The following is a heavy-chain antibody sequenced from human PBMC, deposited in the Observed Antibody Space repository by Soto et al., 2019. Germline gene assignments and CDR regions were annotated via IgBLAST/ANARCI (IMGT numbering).Heavy chain of an antibody. V-gene: IGHV3-53*01. CDR3: PGYGY. Sequence: EVQVVESGGGLIQPGGSLRLSCVVSGFTVSSTNYMSWVRQAPGKGLEWVSVIYSGGTTFYADSVKGRFTISRDNSKNTLYFQMNSLRAEDTAGYYCPGYGYWGQGTLVPLSP. CDR2: IYSGGTT. D-gene: IGHD5-12*01. CDR1: GFTVSSTNY. J-gene: IGHJ4*02.